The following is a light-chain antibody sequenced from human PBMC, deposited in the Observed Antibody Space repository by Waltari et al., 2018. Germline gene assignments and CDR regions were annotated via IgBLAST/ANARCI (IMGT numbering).Light chain of an antibody. CDR3: QQYDTMPHT. CDR1: QSLTTTS. V-gene: IGKV3-20*01. J-gene: IGKJ2*01. Sequence: ENVLTQSPGTVSLSPGERATLSCRASQSLTTTSLAWYQAKPGQAPRLRIYGASRRAAGVPKRFSGSGSGTEFTLIISSVAPEDFAVFYCQQYDTMPHTFGQGTKLEIK. CDR2: GAS.